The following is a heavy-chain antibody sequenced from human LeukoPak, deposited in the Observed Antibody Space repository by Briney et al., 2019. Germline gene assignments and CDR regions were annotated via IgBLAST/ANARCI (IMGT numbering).Heavy chain of an antibody. CDR1: GYSISSDYY. CDR2: FYHSKST. CDR3: VRAGQGRWELPMGRY. D-gene: IGHD1-26*01. Sequence: PSETLSLTCTVSGYSISSDYYWGWIRQPPGKGLEWIGRFYHSKSTYYNPSLKSRVTISVDTSKNQFSLKLSSVTAADTAVYYCVRAGQGRWELPMGRYWGQGTLVTVSS. V-gene: IGHV4-38-2*02. J-gene: IGHJ4*02.